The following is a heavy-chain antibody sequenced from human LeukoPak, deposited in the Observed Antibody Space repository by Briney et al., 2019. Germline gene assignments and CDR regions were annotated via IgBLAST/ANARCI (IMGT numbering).Heavy chain of an antibody. Sequence: GGSLRLSCAASGFTFSNYEMNWVRQAPGKGLEWVSYISSSGSTIYYADSVKGRFTISRDNAKNPLYLQMNSLRAEDTAVYYCARAFYDFLTGYPAYFDYWGQGTLVTVSS. CDR2: ISSSGSTI. J-gene: IGHJ4*02. CDR1: GFTFSNYE. D-gene: IGHD3-9*01. V-gene: IGHV3-48*03. CDR3: ARAFYDFLTGYPAYFDY.